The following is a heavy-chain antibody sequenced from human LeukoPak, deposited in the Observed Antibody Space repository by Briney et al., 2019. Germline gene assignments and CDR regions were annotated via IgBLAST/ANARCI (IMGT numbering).Heavy chain of an antibody. D-gene: IGHD5-24*01. CDR2: ISYDGSTE. CDR3: AKDYRRDGYNYYFDY. V-gene: IGHV3-30*18. J-gene: IGHJ4*02. CDR1: GXTFSNYG. Sequence: GGSLRLSCAASGXTFSNYGMHWVRQAPGKGLEGVAVISYDGSTEQYSDSVKGRSTISRDNSKNTLYLQMDSLRPEDTAVYYCAKDYRRDGYNYYFDYWGQGTLVTLSS.